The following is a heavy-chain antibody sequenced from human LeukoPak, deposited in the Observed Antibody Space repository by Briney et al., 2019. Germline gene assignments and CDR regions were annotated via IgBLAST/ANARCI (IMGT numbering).Heavy chain of an antibody. CDR2: IYYSGTT. J-gene: IGHJ5*02. CDR3: ARVNTQGVPSP. CDR1: GGAISSSDYY. V-gene: IGHV4-39*01. Sequence: SETLSLTCTVSGGAISSSDYYWGWIRQPPGKELEWIASIYYSGTTHYNPSHQSRVTMSVDTSKNQFSLKLSSVTAADTAVYYCARVNTQGVPSPWGQGILVTVSS. D-gene: IGHD2-15*01.